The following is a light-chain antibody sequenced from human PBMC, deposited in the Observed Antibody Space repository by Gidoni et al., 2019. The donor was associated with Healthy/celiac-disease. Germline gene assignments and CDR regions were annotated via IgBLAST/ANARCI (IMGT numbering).Light chain of an antibody. V-gene: IGKV3-11*01. CDR3: QQRSNWPSLT. J-gene: IGKJ4*01. Sequence: EIVLTQSPATLSLSPGERATLSCRASPSVSSYLAWYQPKPGPAPRLLIDDASNRATGIPARFSGSGSGTDFTLTISSLEPEDFAVYYCQQRSNWPSLTFGGGTKVEIK. CDR1: PSVSSY. CDR2: DAS.